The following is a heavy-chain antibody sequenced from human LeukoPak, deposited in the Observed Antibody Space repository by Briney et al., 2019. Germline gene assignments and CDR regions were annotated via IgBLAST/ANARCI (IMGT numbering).Heavy chain of an antibody. Sequence: PGGSLRLSCAASGFTFSDYYMSWVRQAPGKGLEWVSVIYSGGSTYYADSVKGRFTISRDNSKNTLYLQMNSLRAEDTAVYYCARELDYGGHGAFDIWGQGTMVTVSS. J-gene: IGHJ3*02. D-gene: IGHD4-17*01. CDR1: GFTFSDYY. CDR3: ARELDYGGHGAFDI. CDR2: IYSGGST. V-gene: IGHV3-53*01.